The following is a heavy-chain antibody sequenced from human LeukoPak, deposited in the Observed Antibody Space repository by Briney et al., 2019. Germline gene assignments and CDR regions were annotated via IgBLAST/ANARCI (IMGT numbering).Heavy chain of an antibody. CDR2: FAWDDDK. D-gene: IGHD6-19*01. V-gene: IGHV2-70*04. Sequence: SGPALVKPTPTLTLTCTFSGFSLSTRGMRVGWIRQPAGKAMEWLARFAWDDDKFYSTSLRTRLTISTDSSKNQVVLAMTNMDPVDTATYYCARILSDSGGTGVDYWGQGALVTVSS. CDR1: GFSLSTRGMR. CDR3: ARILSDSGGTGVDY. J-gene: IGHJ4*02.